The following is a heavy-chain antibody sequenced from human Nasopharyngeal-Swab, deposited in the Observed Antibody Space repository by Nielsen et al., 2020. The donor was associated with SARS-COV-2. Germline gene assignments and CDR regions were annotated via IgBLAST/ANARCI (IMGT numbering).Heavy chain of an antibody. CDR3: ARGQLWNDY. CDR2: IHNSGST. V-gene: IGHV4-59*01. CDR1: GGSISSYY. Sequence: SEPLSLTCTVSGGSISSYYWSWIRQPPGKGLDWIGYIHNSGSTKYNPSLKSRVTISVDTSKKTLTLKLSYVTAADTAVDYCARGQLWNDYWGQGTLVTVSS. J-gene: IGHJ4*02. D-gene: IGHD5-18*01.